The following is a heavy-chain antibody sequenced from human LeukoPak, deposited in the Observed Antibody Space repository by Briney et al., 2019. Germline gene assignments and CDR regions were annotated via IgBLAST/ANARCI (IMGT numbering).Heavy chain of an antibody. CDR3: AKDGTGYSSGWYPYYFDY. V-gene: IGHV3-23*01. J-gene: IGHJ4*02. Sequence: GGSLRLSCAASGFTFSSYEMNWVRQAPGKGLEWVSAISGSGGSTYYADSVKGRFTISRDNSKNTLYLQINSLRAEDTAVYYCAKDGTGYSSGWYPYYFDYWGQGTLVTVSS. CDR2: ISGSGGST. D-gene: IGHD6-19*01. CDR1: GFTFSSYE.